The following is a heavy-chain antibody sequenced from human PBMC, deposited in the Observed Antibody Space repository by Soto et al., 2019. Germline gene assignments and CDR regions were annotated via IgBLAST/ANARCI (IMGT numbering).Heavy chain of an antibody. D-gene: IGHD6-19*01. CDR2: INLDGSES. CDR1: GFTFNIYW. CDR3: ARGFSGWFDF. J-gene: IGHJ5*01. V-gene: IGHV3-7*03. Sequence: PGVSLRLSCAASGFTFNIYWMAWVRQAPGKGLEWGANINLDGSESYSVDSVKGRFTLSRDNAKNSLYLHMNSLRAEDTAIYYCARGFSGWFDFWRQGTMVTVSS.